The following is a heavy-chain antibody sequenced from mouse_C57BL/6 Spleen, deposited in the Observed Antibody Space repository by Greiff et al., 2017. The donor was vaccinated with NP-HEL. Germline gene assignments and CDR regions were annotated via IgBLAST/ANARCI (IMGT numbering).Heavy chain of an antibody. CDR1: GYTFTSYW. D-gene: IGHD1-1*01. J-gene: IGHJ1*03. V-gene: IGHV1-53*01. CDR2: INPSNGGT. CDR3: ARSGFTTVVDWYFDV. Sequence: VQLQQPGTELVKPGASVKLSCKASGYTFTSYWMHWVKQRPGQGLEWIGNINPSNGGTNYNEKFKSKATLTVDKSSSTADMQLSSLTSEDSAVYYCARSGFTTVVDWYFDVWGTGTTVTVSS.